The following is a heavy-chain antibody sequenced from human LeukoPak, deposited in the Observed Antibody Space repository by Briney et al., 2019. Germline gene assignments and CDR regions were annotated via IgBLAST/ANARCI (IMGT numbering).Heavy chain of an antibody. CDR2: IWYDGTDK. CDR3: ARSGSTYYYGMDV. V-gene: IGHV3-33*08. D-gene: IGHD3-10*01. Sequence: GGSLRLSCTASGFTVSSSYMTWVRQGPGKGLEWVTFIWYDGTDKNYADSVKGRFTISRDNSKNTLYLQMNSLRAEDTAVYYCARSGSTYYYGMDVWGQGTTVTVSS. CDR1: GFTVSSSY. J-gene: IGHJ6*02.